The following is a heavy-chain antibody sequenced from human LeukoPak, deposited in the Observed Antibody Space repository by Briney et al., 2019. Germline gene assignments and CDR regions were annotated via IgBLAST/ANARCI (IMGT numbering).Heavy chain of an antibody. V-gene: IGHV4-39*01. J-gene: IGHJ1*01. CDR1: GGSISSSSYY. Sequence: SETLSLTCTVSGGSISSSSYYWGWIRQPPGKGLEWIGSIYYSGSTYYNPSLKSRVTISVDTSKNQFSLKLSSVTAADTAVYYCARLLCDSSGFEYFQHWGQGTLVTVSS. CDR2: IYYSGST. D-gene: IGHD3-22*01. CDR3: ARLLCDSSGFEYFQH.